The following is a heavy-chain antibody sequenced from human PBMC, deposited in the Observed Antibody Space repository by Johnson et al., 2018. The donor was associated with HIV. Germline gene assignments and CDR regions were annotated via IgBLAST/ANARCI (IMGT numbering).Heavy chain of an antibody. CDR3: ARERDYYDSSGYWVDVFDI. V-gene: IGHV3-30-3*01. Sequence: QVQLVESGGGVVQPGRSLRLSCAASGFTFSSYAMYWVRQAPGKGLEWVAVISYDGSNKYYADSVKGRFTISRDNSKNTLYLQMNSLRAEDTAVYYCARERDYYDSSGYWVDVFDIWGQGTMVTVSA. D-gene: IGHD3-22*01. CDR1: GFTFSSYA. J-gene: IGHJ3*02. CDR2: ISYDGSNK.